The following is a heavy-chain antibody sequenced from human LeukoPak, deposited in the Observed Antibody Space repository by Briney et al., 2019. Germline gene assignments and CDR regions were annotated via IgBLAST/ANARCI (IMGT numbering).Heavy chain of an antibody. V-gene: IGHV4-34*01. CDR2: INHSGST. J-gene: IGHJ6*02. Sequence: SETLSLTCAVYGGSFSGYYWSWIRQPPGKGLEWIGEINHSGSTNYNPSLKSRVTISVYTSKNQFSLKLSSVTAADTAVYYCASITAARQNYYYYYGMDVWGQGTTVTVSS. CDR3: ASITAARQNYYYYYGMDV. CDR1: GGSFSGYY. D-gene: IGHD6-13*01.